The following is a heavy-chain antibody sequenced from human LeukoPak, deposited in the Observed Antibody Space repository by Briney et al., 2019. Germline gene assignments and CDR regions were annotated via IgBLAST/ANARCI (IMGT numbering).Heavy chain of an antibody. J-gene: IGHJ4*02. V-gene: IGHV1-2*02. CDR1: GYTFTGYY. CDR2: INPNSGGT. D-gene: IGHD3-22*01. CDR3: ARDLTPDYYDNSGYWGGFDY. Sequence: GASVKVSCKASGYTFTGYYMHWVRQAPGQGLEWMGWINPNSGGTNYAQKFQGRVTMTSDTSISTAYMELSRLRSDHTAVYYCARDLTPDYYDNSGYWGGFDYWGQGTLVTVSS.